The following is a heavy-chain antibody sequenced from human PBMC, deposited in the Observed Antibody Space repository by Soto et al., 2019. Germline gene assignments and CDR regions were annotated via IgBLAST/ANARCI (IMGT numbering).Heavy chain of an antibody. CDR1: GGSISNYD. D-gene: IGHD6-13*01. V-gene: IGHV4-59*08. CDR2: IYSSGST. J-gene: IGHJ5*02. CDR3: ARRRGTSWSIDL. Sequence: SETLSLTCTVSGGSISNYDWSWIRQTPEKGLEWIGYIYSSGSTNYHPSLKSRVTIFIDVSKNVFFMNLTSVTAADTAVYYCARRRGTSWSIDLWGQGTLLTVSS.